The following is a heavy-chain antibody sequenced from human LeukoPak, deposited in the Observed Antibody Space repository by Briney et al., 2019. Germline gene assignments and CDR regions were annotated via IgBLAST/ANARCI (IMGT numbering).Heavy chain of an antibody. Sequence: KPGGSLRLSCAASGFTFSSYSMNWVRQAPGKGLEWVSSISSSSSYIYYADSVKGRFTISRDNAKNSLYLQMNSLRAEDTAVYYCARDPMIGPYYFDYWGQGTLVTVSS. CDR2: ISSSSSYI. J-gene: IGHJ4*02. CDR1: GFTFSSYS. V-gene: IGHV3-21*01. D-gene: IGHD3-22*01. CDR3: ARDPMIGPYYFDY.